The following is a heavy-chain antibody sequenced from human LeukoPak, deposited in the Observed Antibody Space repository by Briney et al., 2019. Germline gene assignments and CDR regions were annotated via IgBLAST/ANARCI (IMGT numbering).Heavy chain of an antibody. D-gene: IGHD2-2*01. Sequence: GGSLRLSCAASGFTFSSYWMSWGRQAQGKGLEWVANIKQDGSEKYYVDSVKGRFTISRDNAKNSLYLQMNSLRAEDTAVYYCARHGADIVVVPAAIYFDYWGQGTLVTVSS. J-gene: IGHJ4*02. CDR1: GFTFSSYW. CDR3: ARHGADIVVVPAAIYFDY. V-gene: IGHV3-7*04. CDR2: IKQDGSEK.